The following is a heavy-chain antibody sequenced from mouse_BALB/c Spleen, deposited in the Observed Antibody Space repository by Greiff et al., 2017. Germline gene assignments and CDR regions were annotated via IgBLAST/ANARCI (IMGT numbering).Heavy chain of an antibody. V-gene: IGHV1-7*01. D-gene: IGHD1-1*01. CDR1: GYTFTSYW. CDR2: INPSTGYT. Sequence: QVQLKESGAELAKPGASVKMSCKASGYTFTSYWMHWVKQRPGQGLEWIGYINPSTGYTEYNQKFKDKATLTADKSSSTAYMQLSSLTSEDSAVYYCAITTVVAFDYWGQGTTLTVSS. CDR3: AITTVVAFDY. J-gene: IGHJ2*01.